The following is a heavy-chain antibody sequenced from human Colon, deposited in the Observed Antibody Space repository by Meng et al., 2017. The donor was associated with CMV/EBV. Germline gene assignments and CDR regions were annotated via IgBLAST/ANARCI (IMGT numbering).Heavy chain of an antibody. V-gene: IGHV1-2*02. CDR2: INPKSGST. D-gene: IGHD6-6*01. J-gene: IGHJ5*02. CDR3: AKTAEYSSSSAAFDP. CDR1: GYTFTDYY. Sequence: ASVKVSCKTSGYTFTDYYMHWVRHAPGQGLEWMGWINPKSGSTIYGQKFQGRLTLTRDTSISTVYMELSRLRSADTAVYYCAKTAEYSSSSAAFDPWGQGTLVTVSS.